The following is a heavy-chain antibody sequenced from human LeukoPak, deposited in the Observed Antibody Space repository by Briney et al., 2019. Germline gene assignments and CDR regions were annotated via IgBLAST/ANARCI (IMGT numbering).Heavy chain of an antibody. CDR2: TSGSGGST. Sequence: GGSLRLSCAASGFTFSSYAMSWVRQAPGKGLEWVSATSGSGGSTYYADSVKGRFTISRDNSKNTLYLQMNSLRAEDTAVYYCAKLPSLELRPVGYFDYWGQGTLVTVSS. D-gene: IGHD1-7*01. CDR3: AKLPSLELRPVGYFDY. J-gene: IGHJ4*02. CDR1: GFTFSSYA. V-gene: IGHV3-23*01.